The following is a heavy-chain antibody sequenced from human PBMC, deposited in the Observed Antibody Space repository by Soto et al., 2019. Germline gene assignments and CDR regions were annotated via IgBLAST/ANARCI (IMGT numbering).Heavy chain of an antibody. Sequence: SLRLSCAASGLTFNRYWMHWVRHAPGKGLVWVSHINTDGSNTNYADSVKGRFTISRDNAKSTLFLQMNSLRDEDTAVYYCAREFCSGGNCYTYYFDPWGQGIPVTVYS. V-gene: IGHV3-74*01. D-gene: IGHD2-15*01. CDR1: GLTFNRYW. J-gene: IGHJ5*02. CDR3: AREFCSGGNCYTYYFDP. CDR2: INTDGSNT.